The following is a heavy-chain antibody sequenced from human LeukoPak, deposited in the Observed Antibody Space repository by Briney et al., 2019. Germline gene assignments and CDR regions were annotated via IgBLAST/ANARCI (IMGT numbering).Heavy chain of an antibody. Sequence: PGGSLRLSCAASGFTFSSYGMHWVRQAPGKGLEWVAFIRYDGSNKYYADSVKGRFTISRDNSKNTLYLRMNSLRAEDTAVYYCAKDFPVVVPAAMNAFDIWGQGTMVTVSS. J-gene: IGHJ3*02. CDR3: AKDFPVVVPAAMNAFDI. V-gene: IGHV3-30*02. CDR1: GFTFSSYG. D-gene: IGHD2-2*01. CDR2: IRYDGSNK.